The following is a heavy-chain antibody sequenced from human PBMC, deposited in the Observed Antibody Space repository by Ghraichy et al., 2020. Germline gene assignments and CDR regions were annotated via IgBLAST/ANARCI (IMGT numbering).Heavy chain of an antibody. CDR3: ARDRVVTVADWYFDL. CDR1: GFTFRNYG. D-gene: IGHD2-21*02. J-gene: IGHJ2*01. V-gene: IGHV3-33*01. CDR2: IWYDGSNK. Sequence: GESLNISCAASGFTFRNYGMHWVRQVPGKGLEWVALIWYDGSNKYYADSVKGRFTISRDNFKNTLFLQMNSLRAEDTAMYYCARDRVVTVADWYFDLWGRGTLVAVSP.